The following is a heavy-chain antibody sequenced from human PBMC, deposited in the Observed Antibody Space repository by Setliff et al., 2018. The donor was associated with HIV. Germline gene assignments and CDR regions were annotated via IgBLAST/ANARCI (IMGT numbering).Heavy chain of an antibody. D-gene: IGHD3-16*02. CDR3: ARVPPLKAFGGVISLYYFDY. V-gene: IGHV4-31*03. Sequence: SETLSLTCTVSGGSISSGGYYWSWIRQHPGKGLEWIGYIYYSGSTYYNPSLKSRVTISVDTSKNQFSLKLSSVTAADTAVYSCARVPPLKAFGGVISLYYFDYWGQGTLVTVSS. J-gene: IGHJ4*02. CDR1: GGSISSGGYY. CDR2: IYYSGST.